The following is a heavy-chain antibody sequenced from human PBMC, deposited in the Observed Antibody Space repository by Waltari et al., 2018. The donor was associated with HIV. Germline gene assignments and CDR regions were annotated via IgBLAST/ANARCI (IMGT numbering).Heavy chain of an antibody. CDR2: IIPIIGVA. CDR1: GGTFSTYA. J-gene: IGHJ4*02. V-gene: IGHV1-69*04. D-gene: IGHD6-19*01. CDR3: ASSTGYSSGWYLGDY. Sequence: QVLLVQSGAEVKKPGSSVKVSCKASGGTFSTYAISWVRQAPGQGLEWMGRIIPIIGVANYAQNFQARVTITADKSTSTAYMELSSLRSEDTAVYYCASSTGYSSGWYLGDYWGQGTLVTVSS.